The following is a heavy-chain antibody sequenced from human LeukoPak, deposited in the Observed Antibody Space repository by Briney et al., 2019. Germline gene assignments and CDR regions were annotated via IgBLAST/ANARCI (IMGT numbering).Heavy chain of an antibody. V-gene: IGHV3-7*01. CDR1: GFTFSSYW. D-gene: IGHD2-2*01. Sequence: AGGSLRLSCAASGFTFSSYWMSWVRQAPGKGLEWVADIKEDGSEKYYVDSVKGRFTISRDNSKNTMYLQMNSLRAEDTAVYYCAKDQPRAYFDYWGQGTLVTVSS. J-gene: IGHJ4*02. CDR2: IKEDGSEK. CDR3: AKDQPRAYFDY.